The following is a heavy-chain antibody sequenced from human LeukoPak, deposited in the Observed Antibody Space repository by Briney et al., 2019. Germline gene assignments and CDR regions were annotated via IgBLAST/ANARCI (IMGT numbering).Heavy chain of an antibody. CDR1: GYIFTDYY. CDR2: INPNSGGT. D-gene: IGHD6-13*01. J-gene: IGHJ6*02. Sequence: ASVKVSCKASGYIFTDYYMHWVRQAPGQELGWMGRINPNSGGTNYAQKLQGRVTMTTDTSTSTAYMELRSLRSDDTAVYYCARGSPPAGGTYYYYGMDVWGQGTTVTVSS. V-gene: IGHV1/OR15-1*04. CDR3: ARGSPPAGGTYYYYGMDV.